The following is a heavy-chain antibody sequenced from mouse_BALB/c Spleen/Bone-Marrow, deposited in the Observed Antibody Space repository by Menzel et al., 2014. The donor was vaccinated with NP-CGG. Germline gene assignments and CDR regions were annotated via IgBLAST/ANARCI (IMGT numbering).Heavy chain of an antibody. J-gene: IGHJ3*01. Sequence: QAQLQQSGAQMAKPGSSVMLSCKATGYTFTSYWMHWVKQRPGQGLEWIGYINPSTGYTEYNQKFKDKATLTADKSSSTAYMQLSSLTSDDSAVYYCARLGYYDAFADWGQGTLVTVSA. CDR3: ARLGYYDAFAD. V-gene: IGHV1-7*01. CDR1: GYTFTSYW. CDR2: INPSTGYT. D-gene: IGHD1-1*01.